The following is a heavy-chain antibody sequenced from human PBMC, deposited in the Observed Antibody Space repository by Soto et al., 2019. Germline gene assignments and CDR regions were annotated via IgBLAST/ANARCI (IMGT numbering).Heavy chain of an antibody. CDR1: GYTFTSYG. Sequence: ASVKVSCKASGYTFTSYGISWVRQAPGQGLEWMGWISAYNGNTNYAQKLQGRVTMTTDTSTSTAYMELRSLRSDDTAVYYCARDRRGSGYYYYYYCMDVWGQGTTVTVSS. V-gene: IGHV1-18*01. CDR3: ARDRRGSGYYYYYYCMDV. D-gene: IGHD3-22*01. J-gene: IGHJ6*02. CDR2: ISAYNGNT.